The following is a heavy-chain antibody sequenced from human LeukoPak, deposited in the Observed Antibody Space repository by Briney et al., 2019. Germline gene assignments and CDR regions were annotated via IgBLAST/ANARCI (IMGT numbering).Heavy chain of an antibody. V-gene: IGHV1-18*01. CDR2: ISAYNGNT. CDR1: GYTFTSFA. CDR3: ARGQLSSSSWYPTDYYFDY. J-gene: IGHJ4*02. D-gene: IGHD6-13*01. Sequence: ASVKVSCKASGYTFTSFAISWVRQAPGQGLEWMGWISAYNGNTNYAEKFQGRVTMTTDTSTSTSYMELRSLRSDDTAVYYCARGQLSSSSWYPTDYYFDYWGQGTLVTVSS.